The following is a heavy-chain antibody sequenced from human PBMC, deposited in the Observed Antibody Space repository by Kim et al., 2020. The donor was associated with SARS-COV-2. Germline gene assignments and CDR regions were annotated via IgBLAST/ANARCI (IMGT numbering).Heavy chain of an antibody. D-gene: IGHD4-17*01. Sequence: GGSLRLSCAASGFTFSSYDMHWVRQPTGKGLEWVSAIGTAGDTYYPGSVKGRFTMSRENAKNSLYLQMNSLRAGDTAVYYCARADYGDNYYYYYGMDVWGQGTTVTVSS. CDR3: ARADYGDNYYYYYGMDV. CDR1: GFTFSSYD. CDR2: IGTAGDT. V-gene: IGHV3-13*01. J-gene: IGHJ6*02.